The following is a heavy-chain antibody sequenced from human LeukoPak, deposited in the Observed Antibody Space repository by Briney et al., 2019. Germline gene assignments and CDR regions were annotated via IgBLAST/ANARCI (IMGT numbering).Heavy chain of an antibody. CDR3: ARFSELAYYYYGMDV. J-gene: IGHJ6*02. CDR2: MNPNSGNT. Sequence: ASVKVSCKASGYTFTGYYMHWVRQATGQGLEWMGWMNPNSGNTGYAQKFQGRVTMTRNTSISTAYMELSSLRSEDTAVYYCARFSELAYYYYGMDVWGQGTTVTVSS. D-gene: IGHD1-26*01. CDR1: GYTFTGYY. V-gene: IGHV1-8*02.